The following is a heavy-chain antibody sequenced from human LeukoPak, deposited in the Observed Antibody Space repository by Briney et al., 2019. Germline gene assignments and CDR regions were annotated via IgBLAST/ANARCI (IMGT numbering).Heavy chain of an antibody. Sequence: SVKVSCKASGGTFSSYAISWVRQAPGQGLEWMGGIIPIFGTANYAQKFQGRVTITADESTSTAYMELSSLRSEDTAVYYCASLGGYSYGFIPDYWGQGTLVTVSS. CDR3: ASLGGYSYGFIPDY. CDR2: IIPIFGTA. V-gene: IGHV1-69*13. D-gene: IGHD5-18*01. J-gene: IGHJ4*02. CDR1: GGTFSSYA.